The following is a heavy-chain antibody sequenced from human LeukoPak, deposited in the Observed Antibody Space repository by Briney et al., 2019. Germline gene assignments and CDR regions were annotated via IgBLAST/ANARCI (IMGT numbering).Heavy chain of an antibody. D-gene: IGHD2-21*01. J-gene: IGHJ4*02. V-gene: IGHV3-15*07. CDR1: GFTFSNAY. Sequence: GGSLSLSCAASGFTFSNAYMNWVRQAPGKGLEWVGRIKPKTDGETTEYAAPVKGRFSISRDDSKNMLYLQMNSLKTEDTAVYYCITPLPYSAQGDQGTLVTVSS. CDR3: ITPLPYSAQ. CDR2: IKPKTDGETT.